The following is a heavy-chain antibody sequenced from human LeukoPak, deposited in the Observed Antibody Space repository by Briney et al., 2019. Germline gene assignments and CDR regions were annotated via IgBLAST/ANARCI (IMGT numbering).Heavy chain of an antibody. D-gene: IGHD3-22*01. Sequence: SETLSLTCAVYGASFSGYYWRWIRQPPGKGLEWIGEINHSGSTNYNPSPKSRVTISVNTSKNQFSLKRSSVTAADTAVYYCARGGDDSSGYYLDYWGQGTLVTVSS. J-gene: IGHJ4*02. CDR2: INHSGST. CDR3: ARGGDDSSGYYLDY. V-gene: IGHV4-34*01. CDR1: GASFSGYY.